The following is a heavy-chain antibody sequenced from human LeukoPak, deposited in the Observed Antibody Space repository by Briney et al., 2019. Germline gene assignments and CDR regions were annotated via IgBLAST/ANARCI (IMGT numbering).Heavy chain of an antibody. D-gene: IGHD2-8*01. V-gene: IGHV4-59*01. J-gene: IGHJ5*01. CDR1: GASISSYS. CDR3: ATHDSAVMVTSAFDF. CDR2: IHYSGNT. Sequence: SETLSLTCTVSGASISSYSWSWIRQAPGKGLEWLGNIHYSGNTNYNPSPSLRGRATISLDMPKNQFSLNLNSVTAADTAVYYCATHDSAVMVTSAFDFWGQGLLVIVTT.